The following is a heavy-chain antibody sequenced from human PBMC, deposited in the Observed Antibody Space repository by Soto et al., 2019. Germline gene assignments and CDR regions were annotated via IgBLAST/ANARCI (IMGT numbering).Heavy chain of an antibody. CDR3: ARCASSCSLGF. CDR2: IYYSGST. Sequence: SETLSLTCTVSGGSISSGDYYWSWLRQPPGKGLEWIGYIYYSGSTYYNPSLMRRVTISVDTSKNQFSLKLSSVTAADTAVYYCARCASSCSLGFWGQGTLVTVSS. J-gene: IGHJ4*02. V-gene: IGHV4-30-4*01. CDR1: GGSISSGDYY. D-gene: IGHD2-15*01.